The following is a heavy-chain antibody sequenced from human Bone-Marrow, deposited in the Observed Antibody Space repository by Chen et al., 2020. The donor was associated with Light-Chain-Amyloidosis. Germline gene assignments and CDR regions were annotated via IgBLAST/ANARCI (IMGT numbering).Heavy chain of an antibody. CDR2: INPDGTRG. V-gene: IGHV3-74*01. CDR3: SREFTGYDDY. D-gene: IGHD5-12*01. Sequence: DVQLLESGGGLVQPGGSLRLSCAASGFTFRTSWMHWVRQAPGKGLVWVSRINPDGTRGDYAEAVRGRFTISRDDAKSTVYLQMNSLRAEDTAVYYCSREFTGYDDYWGQGTLVTVSS. CDR1: GFTFRTSW. J-gene: IGHJ4*02.